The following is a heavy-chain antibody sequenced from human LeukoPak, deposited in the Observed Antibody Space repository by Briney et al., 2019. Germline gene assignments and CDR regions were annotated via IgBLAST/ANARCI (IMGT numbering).Heavy chain of an antibody. J-gene: IGHJ6*02. V-gene: IGHV3-9*01. Sequence: GGSLRLSCAASGFTLDDYAMHWVRQAPGKGLEWVSGISWNSGSIGYADSVKGRFTISRDNAKNSLYLQTNSLRAEDTALYYCAKDMRGDYPYYYYYGMDVWGQGTTVTVSS. D-gene: IGHD4-17*01. CDR3: AKDMRGDYPYYYYYGMDV. CDR1: GFTLDDYA. CDR2: ISWNSGSI.